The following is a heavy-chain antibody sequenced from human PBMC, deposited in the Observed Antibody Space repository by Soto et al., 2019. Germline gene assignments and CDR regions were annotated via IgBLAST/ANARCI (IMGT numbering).Heavy chain of an antibody. CDR3: TTDGLEGSGYCSSGSYYCFDT. Sequence: GGSLRLSCTASGFTIGDYAMSWFRQAPGKGPEWVGFIRSKAYGGTTEYAASVKGRFTISRDDSKSIAYLQMNSLKTEDTALYYCTTDGLEGSGYCSSGSYYCFDTWGQGTLVTV. J-gene: IGHJ5*02. CDR1: GFTIGDYA. D-gene: IGHD2-15*01. CDR2: IRSKAYGGTT. V-gene: IGHV3-49*03.